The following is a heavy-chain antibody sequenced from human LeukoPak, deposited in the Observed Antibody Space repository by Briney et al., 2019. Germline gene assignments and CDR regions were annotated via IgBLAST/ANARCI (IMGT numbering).Heavy chain of an antibody. V-gene: IGHV3-53*01. CDR3: ARVRRYSGYGPLNWFDP. CDR1: GFTVSSNY. Sequence: GGSLRLSCAASGFTVSSNYMSWVRQAPGKGLEWVSVIYSSGSASYTESVKGRFTVSRDNSKNTVYLEMNSLRAEDTAVYSCARVRRYSGYGPLNWFDPWGQGTLVSVSS. CDR2: IYSSGSA. J-gene: IGHJ5*02. D-gene: IGHD5-12*01.